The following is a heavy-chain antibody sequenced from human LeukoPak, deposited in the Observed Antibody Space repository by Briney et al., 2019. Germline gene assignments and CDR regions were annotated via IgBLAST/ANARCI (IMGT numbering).Heavy chain of an antibody. V-gene: IGHV3-53*01. J-gene: IGHJ4*02. CDR1: GFTVSSNS. D-gene: IGHD6-19*01. CDR2: IFSST. CDR3: AKDRWVSAAEYSSGYIVDY. Sequence: PGGSLRLSCTVSGFTVSSNSMSWVRQAPGKGLEWVSFIFSSTHYSDSVKGRFTISRDNSKNTLYLQMNSLRAEDTAVYYCAKDRWVSAAEYSSGYIVDYWGQGTLVTVSS.